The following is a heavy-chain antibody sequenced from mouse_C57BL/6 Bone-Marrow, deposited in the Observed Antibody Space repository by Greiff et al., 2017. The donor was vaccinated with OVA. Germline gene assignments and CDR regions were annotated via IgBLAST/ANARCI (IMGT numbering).Heavy chain of an antibody. Sequence: VQLQQSGAELARPGASVKLSCKASGYTFTSYGISWVKQRTGQGLEWIGEIYPRSGNTYYNEKFKGKATLTADKSSSTAYMELRSLTSEDSAFYFCAGGGGTSVDYWGQGTSVTVPS. CDR1: GYTFTSYG. CDR3: AGGGGTSVDY. V-gene: IGHV1-81*01. J-gene: IGHJ4*01. D-gene: IGHD4-1*01. CDR2: IYPRSGNT.